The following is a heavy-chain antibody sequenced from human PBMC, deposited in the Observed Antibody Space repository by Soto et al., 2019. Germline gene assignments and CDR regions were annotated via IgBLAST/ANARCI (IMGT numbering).Heavy chain of an antibody. V-gene: IGHV5-51*01. Sequence: PGESLKISCKGSGYSFSSYWIAWVRQMPGKGLEWMGIIYPGDSDTRYSPSFQGQVTISADKSISTAHLQWSSLKASDTAMYYCARHVGAGSYYPAEYFQHWGQGTLVTVSS. CDR1: GYSFSSYW. J-gene: IGHJ1*01. CDR2: IYPGDSDT. D-gene: IGHD3-10*01. CDR3: ARHVGAGSYYPAEYFQH.